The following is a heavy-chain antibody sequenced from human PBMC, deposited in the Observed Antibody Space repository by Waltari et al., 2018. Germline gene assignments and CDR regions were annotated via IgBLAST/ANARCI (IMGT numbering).Heavy chain of an antibody. CDR1: GASINSGDYY. J-gene: IGHJ3*02. CDR2: ISYSGTT. D-gene: IGHD3-3*01. CDR3: ARVDPFFGVIPPADAFDI. Sequence: QVHLQESGPGMAKTSQTLSLTCSVSGASINSGDYYCSWIRQPPGKGLELIGYISYSGTTHATPSLKSRVSISRDTAKNDFSLAASSVTAADTAMYYCARVDPFFGVIPPADAFDIWGQGTMVTVAS. V-gene: IGHV4-30-4*08.